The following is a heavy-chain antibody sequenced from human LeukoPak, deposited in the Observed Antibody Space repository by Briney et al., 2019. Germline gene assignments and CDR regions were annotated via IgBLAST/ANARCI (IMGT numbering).Heavy chain of an antibody. Sequence: SETLSLTCAVSGYSISSGYHWGWIRQPPGKGLEWIGSMSHSGSTYSNPSLKSRATFSVDTSKNQFSVKLRSMSAADTAVYYCARHDVYDSSGDGRYYFDQWGQGNLVTVSS. D-gene: IGHD3-22*01. CDR1: GYSISSGYH. CDR3: ARHDVYDSSGDGRYYFDQ. J-gene: IGHJ4*02. CDR2: MSHSGST. V-gene: IGHV4-38-2*01.